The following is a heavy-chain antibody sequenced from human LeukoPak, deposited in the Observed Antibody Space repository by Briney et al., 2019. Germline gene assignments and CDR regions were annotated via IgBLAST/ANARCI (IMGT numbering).Heavy chain of an antibody. D-gene: IGHD3-16*01. CDR3: ARVLMITFGGGTNWFDP. Sequence: ASVKVSCKASGGTFSSYAISWVRQAPGQGLEWMGGIIPIFGTANYAQKFQGRVTITADESTSTAYMELSSLRYEDTAVYYCARVLMITFGGGTNWFDPWGQGTLVTVSS. V-gene: IGHV1-69*13. J-gene: IGHJ5*02. CDR1: GGTFSSYA. CDR2: IIPIFGTA.